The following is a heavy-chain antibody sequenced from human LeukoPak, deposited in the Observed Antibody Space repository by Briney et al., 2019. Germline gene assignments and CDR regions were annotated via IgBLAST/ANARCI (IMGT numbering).Heavy chain of an antibody. Sequence: ASVKVSCKASGYTFTGYYIHWVRQAPGQGLEWMGWINPNSGDTNYAQKFQGRVTMTGDTSITTAFMELSRLRSDDTAVYYCARHVGQAAWFDAWGQGTLVTVSS. V-gene: IGHV1-2*02. CDR1: GYTFTGYY. CDR2: INPNSGDT. J-gene: IGHJ5*02. CDR3: ARHVGQAAWFDA.